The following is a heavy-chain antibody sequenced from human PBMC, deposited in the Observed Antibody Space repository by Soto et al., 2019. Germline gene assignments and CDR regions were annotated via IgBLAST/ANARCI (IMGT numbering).Heavy chain of an antibody. J-gene: IGHJ1*01. Sequence: ASVKVSCKASGNTFSDYFMWWFRQAPGQGLERIGWVSPNCGGTEYAQKFQGRFTVTRDTSTAYMELSSLTSDDTAVYYCATAAYGEPHNYWGQGTLVTVSS. D-gene: IGHD3-10*01. CDR3: ATAAYGEPHNY. CDR1: GNTFSDYF. CDR2: VSPNCGGT. V-gene: IGHV1-2*02.